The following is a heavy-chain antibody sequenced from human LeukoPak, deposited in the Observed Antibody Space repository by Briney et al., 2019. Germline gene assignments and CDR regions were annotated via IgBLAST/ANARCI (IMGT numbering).Heavy chain of an antibody. CDR3: ASNFYDILTGARYDAFDI. D-gene: IGHD3-9*01. V-gene: IGHV1-18*01. Sequence: ASVKVSCKASGYTFTSYGISWVRQAPGQGLEWMGWISAYNGNTNYAQKLQGRVTMTTDTSTSTAYMERRSLRSDDTAVYYCASNFYDILTGARYDAFDIWGQGTMVTVSS. CDR1: GYTFTSYG. J-gene: IGHJ3*02. CDR2: ISAYNGNT.